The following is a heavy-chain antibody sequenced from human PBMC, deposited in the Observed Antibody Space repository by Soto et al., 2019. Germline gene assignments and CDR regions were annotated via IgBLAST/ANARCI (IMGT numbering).Heavy chain of an antibody. CDR3: AREDGIASTASAIDY. Sequence: AGSLSLSCATSGFMFSTYVMNWVRQAPRKGLEWVSSIYGRSNYKYYANSVRGRFTISRDNAKNSLFLQMSSLSAEDTAVYFCAREDGIASTASAIDYWGHGTLVTVSS. D-gene: IGHD6-13*01. J-gene: IGHJ4*01. CDR2: IYGRSNYK. V-gene: IGHV3-21*01. CDR1: GFMFSTYV.